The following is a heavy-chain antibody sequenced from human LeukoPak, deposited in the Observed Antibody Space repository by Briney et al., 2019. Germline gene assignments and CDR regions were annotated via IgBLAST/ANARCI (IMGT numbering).Heavy chain of an antibody. CDR3: ARVGDVGPFDY. CDR1: GFSFSNHG. D-gene: IGHD1-26*01. J-gene: IGHJ4*02. V-gene: IGHV3-64*01. Sequence: GGSLRLSCAASGFSFSNHGMHWVRQAPGKGLEYVSAMSSNGGTTDYANSVKGRFTISRDNSKNTLYLQMGSLRAEDMAVYYCARVGDVGPFDYWGQGTLVTVSS. CDR2: MSSNGGTT.